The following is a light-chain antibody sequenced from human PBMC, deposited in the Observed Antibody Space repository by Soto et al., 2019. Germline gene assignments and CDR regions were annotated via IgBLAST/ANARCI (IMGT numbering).Light chain of an antibody. J-gene: IGKJ1*01. CDR3: QQYNSYSWT. Sequence: DIQVTQSPSTLSASVGDRVTITCGASQSIGTWLAWYQQKPGKAPNLLIYDASNLESGVPSRFSGSGFGTEFTLTISSLQPDDFATYYCQQYNSYSWTFGQVTNVDIK. V-gene: IGKV1-5*01. CDR2: DAS. CDR1: QSIGTW.